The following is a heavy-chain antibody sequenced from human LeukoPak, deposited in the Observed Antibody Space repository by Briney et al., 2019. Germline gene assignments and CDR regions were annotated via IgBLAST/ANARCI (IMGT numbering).Heavy chain of an antibody. V-gene: IGHV3-15*01. CDR3: TTDRSSGWSDY. D-gene: IGHD6-19*01. CDR2: IKSKTDGGTT. J-gene: IGHJ4*02. CDR1: GFTFSNAW. Sequence: GGSLRLSCATSGFTFSNAWMSWVRQAPGKGLEWVGRIKSKTDGGTTDYAAPVKGRFTISRDDSKNTLYLQMNSLKTEDTAVYYCTTDRSSGWSDYWGQGTLVTVSS.